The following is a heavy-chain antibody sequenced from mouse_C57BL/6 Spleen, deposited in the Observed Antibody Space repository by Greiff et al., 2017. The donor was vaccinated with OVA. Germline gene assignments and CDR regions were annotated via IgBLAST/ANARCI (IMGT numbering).Heavy chain of an antibody. D-gene: IGHD2-1*01. CDR3: ARLGNYYYAMDY. J-gene: IGHJ4*01. CDR1: GFSLTSYG. V-gene: IGHV2-6*03. Sequence: VQVVESGPGLVAPSQSLSITCTVSGFSLTSYGVHWVRQPPGKGLEWLVVIWSDGSTTYNSALKSRLSISKDNSKSQVFLKMNSLQTDDTAMYXCARLGNYYYAMDYWGQGTSVTVSS. CDR2: IWSDGST.